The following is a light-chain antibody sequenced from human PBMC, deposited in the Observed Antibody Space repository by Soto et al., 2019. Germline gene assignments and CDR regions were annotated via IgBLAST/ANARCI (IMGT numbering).Light chain of an antibody. V-gene: IGKV3D-15*01. Sequence: DRVMTQSPATLSVCPGEGDNLXCRASQSVSSNLAWYQQISGQALRPLIYGASTRAHGSPARFSGSGSVTEFTRTISSLQSEDFAVYYGQQYNNWPRTFGQGTRLEIK. CDR2: GAS. CDR1: QSVSSN. CDR3: QQYNNWPRT. J-gene: IGKJ5*01.